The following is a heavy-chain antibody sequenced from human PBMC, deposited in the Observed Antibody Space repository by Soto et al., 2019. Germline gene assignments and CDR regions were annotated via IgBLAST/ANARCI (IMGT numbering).Heavy chain of an antibody. CDR2: VYYTVTT. Sequence: PSETLSLTCTVSGGSIGSYHWSWVRQPPGKGLEWIASVYYTVTTNYNPSLGSRVTISIDAPENQISLKLTSVTAADTAFYYCARDTVLTGMFDFWGQGTLVTVSS. J-gene: IGHJ4*02. CDR1: GGSIGSYH. D-gene: IGHD4-17*01. V-gene: IGHV4-59*01. CDR3: ARDTVLTGMFDF.